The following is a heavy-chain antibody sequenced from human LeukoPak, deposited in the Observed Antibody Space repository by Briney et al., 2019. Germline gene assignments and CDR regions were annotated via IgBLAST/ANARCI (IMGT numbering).Heavy chain of an antibody. CDR1: GFTFSNAW. V-gene: IGHV3-23*01. CDR2: ISGSGGST. D-gene: IGHD4-23*01. Sequence: PGGSLRLSCAASGFTFSNAWMSWVRQAPGKGLEWVSAISGSGGSTYYADSVKGRFTISRDNSKNTLYLQMNSLRAEDTAVYYCAKAGDYGGNSEDFDYWGQGTLVTVSS. J-gene: IGHJ4*02. CDR3: AKAGDYGGNSEDFDY.